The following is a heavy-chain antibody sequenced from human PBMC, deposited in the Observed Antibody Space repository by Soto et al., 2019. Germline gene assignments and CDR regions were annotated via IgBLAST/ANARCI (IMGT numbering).Heavy chain of an antibody. Sequence: GASVKVSCKASGYTFTSYYIHWVRQAPGQGLEWMGIINPSGGTTNYAQKFQGRVTMTRDTSTSTAYMELSSLRSEDTAVYYCARRKSDAFDVWSQGTMVTVSS. V-gene: IGHV1-46*03. J-gene: IGHJ3*01. CDR2: INPSGGTT. CDR3: ARRKSDAFDV. CDR1: GYTFTSYY.